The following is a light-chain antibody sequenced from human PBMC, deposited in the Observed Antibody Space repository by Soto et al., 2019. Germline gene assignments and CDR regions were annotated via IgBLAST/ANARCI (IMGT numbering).Light chain of an antibody. V-gene: IGLV2-11*01. CDR2: DVS. CDR1: SSDVGGYSY. J-gene: IGLJ2*01. Sequence: QSVLTQPRSVSGSPGQSVTISCTGTSSDVGGYSYVSWYQQHPGKAPKLMIYDVSKRPSGVPDRFSGSKSGNTASLTISGLQAEDEADYYCCSYAGSDTYVVFGGGTKLTVL. CDR3: CSYAGSDTYVV.